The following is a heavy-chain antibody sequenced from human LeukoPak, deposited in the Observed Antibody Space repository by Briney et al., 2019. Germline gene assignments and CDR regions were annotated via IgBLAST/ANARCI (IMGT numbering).Heavy chain of an antibody. Sequence: PSETLSLTCTASGGSISSYYWSWIRQPPGKGLEWIGYIYYSGSTNYNPSLKSRVTISVDTSKNQSSLKLSSVTAADTAVYYCARGGYYYDSSGYYYGFFDYWGQGTLVTVSS. CDR3: ARGGYYYDSSGYYYGFFDY. J-gene: IGHJ4*02. D-gene: IGHD3-22*01. CDR2: IYYSGST. CDR1: GGSISSYY. V-gene: IGHV4-59*01.